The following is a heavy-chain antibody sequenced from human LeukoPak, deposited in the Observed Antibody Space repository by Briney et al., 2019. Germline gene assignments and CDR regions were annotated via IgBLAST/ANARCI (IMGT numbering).Heavy chain of an antibody. CDR1: GYTFTSYD. Sequence: ASVKVSCKASGYTFTSYDINWVRQATGQGLEWMGWMNPNSGNTGYAQKFQGRVTMTRNTSISTAYMELSSLRSEDTAVYYCAREYTDIVVVVAATPGWFDPWGQGTLVTVSS. CDR2: MNPNSGNT. CDR3: AREYTDIVVVVAATPGWFDP. V-gene: IGHV1-8*01. D-gene: IGHD2-15*01. J-gene: IGHJ5*02.